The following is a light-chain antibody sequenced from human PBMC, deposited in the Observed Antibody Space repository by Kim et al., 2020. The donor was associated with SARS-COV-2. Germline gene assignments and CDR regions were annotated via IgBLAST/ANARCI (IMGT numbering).Light chain of an antibody. V-gene: IGKV1-5*03. CDR2: KAS. CDR3: QQYDSHPYT. CDR1: QSVSSW. J-gene: IGKJ2*01. Sequence: DIQMTQSPSTLSASVGDRVTITCRASQSVSSWLAWYHQKPGKAPKLLIYKASTLEGGVPSRFSGRGSGTEFTLTINSLQPDDFATYSCQQYDSHPYTFGQGTKLEI.